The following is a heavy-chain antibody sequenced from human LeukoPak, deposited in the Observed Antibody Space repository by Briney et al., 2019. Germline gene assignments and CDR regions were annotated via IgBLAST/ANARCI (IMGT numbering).Heavy chain of an antibody. J-gene: IGHJ5*02. D-gene: IGHD2-2*01. V-gene: IGHV1-18*04. CDR1: GYTPTIYG. CDR2: ISAYNGNT. Sequence: ASVKVSSKASGYTPTIYGISWVRQAPGQGLEWMGWISAYNGNTNYAQKLQGRVTMTTDTSTSTAYMELRSLRSDDTAVYYCARGDVGVEPAATSPRFDAWGQGTLVTVSS. CDR3: ARGDVGVEPAATSPRFDA.